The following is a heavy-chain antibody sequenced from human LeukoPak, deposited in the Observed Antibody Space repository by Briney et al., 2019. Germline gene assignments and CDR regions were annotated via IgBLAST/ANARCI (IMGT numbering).Heavy chain of an antibody. CDR3: TTDLLWFGESTYYYYGMDV. CDR1: GFTFSNAW. V-gene: IGHV3-15*01. CDR2: IKSKTDGGTT. Sequence: GGSLRLSCAASGFTFSNAWMSWVRQAPGKGLEWVGRIKSKTDGGTTDYAAPVRGRFTISRDDSKNTLYLQINRLKTEDAAVYYCTTDLLWFGESTYYYYGMDVWGQGTTVTVSS. D-gene: IGHD3-10*01. J-gene: IGHJ6*02.